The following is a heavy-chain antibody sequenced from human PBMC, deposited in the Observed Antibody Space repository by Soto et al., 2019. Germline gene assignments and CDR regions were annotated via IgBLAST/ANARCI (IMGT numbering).Heavy chain of an antibody. J-gene: IGHJ3*02. CDR3: ARVERGTATTVVDAFDI. CDR1: GGFVSSGSYY. Sequence: QVQLQQWGAGLLKPSETLSLTCAVYGGFVSSGSYYWSWIRQPPGKGLEWIGEMRHSGGTHSNPSLKSRVTISVDTSKNQFSLKMSSVTAADTALYYCARVERGTATTVVDAFDIWGPGTMVTVSS. CDR2: MRHSGGT. D-gene: IGHD1-1*01. V-gene: IGHV4-34*01.